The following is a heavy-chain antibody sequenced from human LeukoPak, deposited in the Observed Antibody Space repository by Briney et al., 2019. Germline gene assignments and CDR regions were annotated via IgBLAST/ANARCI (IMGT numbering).Heavy chain of an antibody. V-gene: IGHV4-59*01. CDR1: GGSISSYH. Sequence: KPSETLSLTCTVSGGSISSYHWSWIRQPPGKGLEWIGYIYYSGSTNYNPSLKSRFTISIDASKNQFSLWLSSVTAADTAVYHCASARLGSGLEGAFDVWGQGTMVTVSS. CDR2: IYYSGST. CDR3: ASARLGSGLEGAFDV. D-gene: IGHD6-25*01. J-gene: IGHJ3*01.